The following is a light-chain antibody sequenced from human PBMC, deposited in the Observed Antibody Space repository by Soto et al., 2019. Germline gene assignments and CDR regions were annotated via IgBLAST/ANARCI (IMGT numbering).Light chain of an antibody. CDR3: HQCATSPLT. CDR1: QSVPKNY. Sequence: PGARATLSCRASQSVPKNYLAWYQHKPDQAPRLLIYDASSRATGIPDRFSGSGSGTEFTLTISRLEPEDFAVYFCHQCATSPLTFGGGTKVEIK. CDR2: DAS. J-gene: IGKJ4*01. V-gene: IGKV3-20*01.